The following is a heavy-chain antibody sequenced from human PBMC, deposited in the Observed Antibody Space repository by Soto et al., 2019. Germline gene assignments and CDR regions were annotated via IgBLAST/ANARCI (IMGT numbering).Heavy chain of an antibody. J-gene: IGHJ4*02. CDR2: INHSGST. V-gene: IGHV4-34*01. D-gene: IGHD6-13*01. CDR1: GGSFSGYY. Sequence: SETLSLTCAVYGGSFSGYYWSWIRQPPGKGLEWIGEINHSGSTNYNPSLKSRVTISVDTSKNQFSLKLSSVTAADTAVYYCARVSAAAGNYYFDYWGQGTLVTVSS. CDR3: ARVSAAAGNYYFDY.